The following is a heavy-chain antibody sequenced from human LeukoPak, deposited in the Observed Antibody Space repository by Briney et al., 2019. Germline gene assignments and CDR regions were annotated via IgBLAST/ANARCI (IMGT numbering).Heavy chain of an antibody. CDR1: GASISSGDYH. D-gene: IGHD6-13*01. Sequence: SQTLSLTCNVSGASISSGDYHWNWIRQPPGKGLEWIGFIHDSGTTYYNPSLKSRVTISRDMSKNQLSLNLSSVTAADTAVYYCARLWGSWPYYFDYWGQGTLVTVSS. J-gene: IGHJ4*02. CDR3: ARLWGSWPYYFDY. CDR2: IHDSGTT. V-gene: IGHV4-30-4*01.